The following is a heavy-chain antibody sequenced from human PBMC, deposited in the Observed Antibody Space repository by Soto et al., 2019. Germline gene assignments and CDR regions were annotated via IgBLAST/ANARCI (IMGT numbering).Heavy chain of an antibody. J-gene: IGHJ4*02. CDR1: GYTFTSYD. Sequence: ASVKVSCKASGYTFTSYDINWVRQATGQGLEWMGWMNPNSGNTGYAQKFQGRVTMTRSTSISTAYMELSSLRSADTAVYYCARGMAEEQIFYYFDYWGQGALVTVSS. CDR3: ARGMAEEQIFYYFDY. D-gene: IGHD3-9*01. CDR2: MNPNSGNT. V-gene: IGHV1-8*01.